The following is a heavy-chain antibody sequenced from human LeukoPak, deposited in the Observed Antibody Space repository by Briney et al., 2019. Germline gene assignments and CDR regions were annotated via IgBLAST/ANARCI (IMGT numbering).Heavy chain of an antibody. CDR3: ARQPQTIVGATYYGMDV. D-gene: IGHD1-26*01. CDR1: GFTFSSYA. V-gene: IGHV3-23*01. CDR2: ISGSGGST. J-gene: IGHJ6*02. Sequence: PGGSLRLSCAASGFTFSSYAMSWVRQAPGKGLEWVSAISGSGGSTYYADSVKGRFTISRDNSKNTLYLQMNSLRSEDTAVYYCARQPQTIVGATYYGMDVWGQGTTVTVSS.